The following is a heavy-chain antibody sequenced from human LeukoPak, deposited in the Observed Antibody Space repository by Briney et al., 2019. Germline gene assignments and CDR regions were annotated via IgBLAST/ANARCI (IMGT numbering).Heavy chain of an antibody. J-gene: IGHJ4*02. CDR1: GFTFSSYG. Sequence: GGSLRLSCAASGFTFSSYGMHWVRQAPGKGLEGVAVISYDGSNKYYADPVKGRFTISRDNSKNTLYLQMNSLRAEDTAVYYCATQWPDYWGQGSLVTVSS. CDR2: ISYDGSNK. D-gene: IGHD6-19*01. V-gene: IGHV3-30*03. CDR3: ATQWPDY.